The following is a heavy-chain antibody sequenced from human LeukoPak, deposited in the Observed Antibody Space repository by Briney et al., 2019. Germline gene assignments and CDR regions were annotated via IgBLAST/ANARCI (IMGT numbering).Heavy chain of an antibody. J-gene: IGHJ4*02. D-gene: IGHD3-10*01. CDR2: RKQGGSEK. CDR3: ARDRGAAHNDY. V-gene: IGHV3-7*01. CDR1: GFTLRSYW. Sequence: GGSLRLSCAASGFTLRSYWMSWVRQAPGKGLEWVANRKQGGSEKYYVDSVKGRFTISRDNAKNSVYLQLNSLRAEDTAVYYCARDRGAAHNDYWGQGTLVTVSS.